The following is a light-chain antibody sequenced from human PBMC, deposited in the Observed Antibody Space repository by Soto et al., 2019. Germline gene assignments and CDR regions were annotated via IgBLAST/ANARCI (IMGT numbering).Light chain of an antibody. CDR1: SSNVETAY. V-gene: IGLV1-47*01. CDR3: AAWDDSLNGPI. J-gene: IGLJ2*01. CDR2: RGN. Sequence: QSALTQPPSASGTPGQRVTISCSGSSSNVETAYAHWYQQLPGTAPKLLIYRGNQRPSGVPDRFSGSKSGTSASLAISGLRSEDEAVYYCAAWDDSLNGPIFGGGTKLTVL.